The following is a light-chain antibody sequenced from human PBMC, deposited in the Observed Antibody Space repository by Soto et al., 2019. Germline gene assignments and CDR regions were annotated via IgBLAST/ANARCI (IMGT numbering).Light chain of an antibody. J-gene: IGLJ1*01. Sequence: QSVLTQPASVSGSPGPSITISCTGSGRDICAYDYVSWYQQHPGKAPKLIIYGVKNRPSGVSNRFSASKSAFTASLTISGLQTEDEADYYCSSYTTSYFYVFGPGTQVTVL. CDR2: GVK. CDR1: GRDICAYDY. CDR3: SSYTTSYFYV. V-gene: IGLV2-14*01.